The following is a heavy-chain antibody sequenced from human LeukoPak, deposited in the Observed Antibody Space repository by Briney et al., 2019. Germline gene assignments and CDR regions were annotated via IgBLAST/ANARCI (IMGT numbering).Heavy chain of an antibody. CDR2: INPNSGNT. Sequence: ASVKVSCKASGYTFTSYDINWVRQATGQGLEWMGWINPNSGNTGYAQKFQGRVTMTRNTPISTAYMELSSLRSEDTAVYYCARGLYSSGWYPGGYYGMDVWGQGTTVTVSS. CDR3: ARGLYSSGWYPGGYYGMDV. J-gene: IGHJ6*02. D-gene: IGHD6-19*01. CDR1: GYTFTSYD. V-gene: IGHV1-8*01.